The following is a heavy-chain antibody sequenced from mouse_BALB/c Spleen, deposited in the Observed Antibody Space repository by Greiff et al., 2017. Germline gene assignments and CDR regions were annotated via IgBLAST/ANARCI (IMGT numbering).Heavy chain of an antibody. CDR2: IYYSGTI. J-gene: IGHJ3*01. Sequence: ESGPGLVKPSQTVSLTCTVTGISITTGNYRWSWIRQFPGNKLEWIGYIYYSGTITYNPSLTSRTTITRDTSKNQFFLEMNSLTAEDTSTYYCARDGNYGGFAYWGQGTLVTVSA. V-gene: IGHV3-5*02. CDR3: ARDGNYGGFAY. D-gene: IGHD2-1*01. CDR1: GISITTGNYR.